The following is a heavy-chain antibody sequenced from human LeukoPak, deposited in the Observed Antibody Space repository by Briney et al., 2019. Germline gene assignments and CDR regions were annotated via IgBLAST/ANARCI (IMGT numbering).Heavy chain of an antibody. CDR3: ARDRVTMVRGVYYYGMDV. D-gene: IGHD3-10*01. J-gene: IGHJ6*02. Sequence: GGSLRLSCAASGFTFSSYSMNWVRQAPGKGLEWVSSISSSSSYIYYADSVKGRFTISRDNAKNSLYLQMNSLRAEDTAVYYCARDRVTMVRGVYYYGMDVWGQGTTVTVSS. CDR1: GFTFSSYS. V-gene: IGHV3-21*01. CDR2: ISSSSSYI.